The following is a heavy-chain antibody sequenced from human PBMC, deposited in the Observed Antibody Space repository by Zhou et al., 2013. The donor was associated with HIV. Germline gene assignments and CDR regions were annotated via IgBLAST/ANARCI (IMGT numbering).Heavy chain of an antibody. CDR3: ARGTYYYDSSGYYNWFDP. V-gene: IGHV1-69*05. J-gene: IGHJ5*02. D-gene: IGHD3-22*01. CDR2: IIPIFGTA. Sequence: QVQLVQSGAEVKKPGSSVKVSCKASGGTFSSYAISWVRQAPGQGLEWMGGIIPIFGTANYAQKFQGRVTITTDESTSTAYMELSSLRSEDTAVYYCARGTYYYDSSGYYNWFDPWGQGTLVTVSS. CDR1: GGTFSSYA.